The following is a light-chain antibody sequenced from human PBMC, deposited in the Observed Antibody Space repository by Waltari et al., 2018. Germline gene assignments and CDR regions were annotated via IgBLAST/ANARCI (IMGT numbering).Light chain of an antibody. J-gene: IGKJ2*01. CDR3: QQYGSSPPFT. V-gene: IGKV3-20*01. CDR1: QSVSSSY. Sequence: EIVLTQSPGTLSLSPGERATLSCRASQSVSSSYLAWYQQKPGQAPSLLIYGASSGATGIPDRFSGSGSGTDFTLTIRRLEPEDFAVYYCQQYGSSPPFTFGQGTKLEIK. CDR2: GAS.